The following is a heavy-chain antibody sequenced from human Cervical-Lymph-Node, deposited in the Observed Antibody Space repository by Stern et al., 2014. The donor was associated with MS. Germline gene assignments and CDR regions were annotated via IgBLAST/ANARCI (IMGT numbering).Heavy chain of an antibody. CDR2: IWYDGSNK. D-gene: IGHD6-13*01. CDR1: GFTFSSYG. Sequence: MQLVESGGGVVQPGRSLRLSCAASGFTFSSYGMHWVRQAPGKGLEWVAVIWYDGSNKYYADSVKGRFTISRDNSKNTLYLQMNSLRAEDTAVYYCARGGTSSSWYFDYWGQGTLVTVSS. CDR3: ARGGTSSSWYFDY. J-gene: IGHJ4*02. V-gene: IGHV3-33*01.